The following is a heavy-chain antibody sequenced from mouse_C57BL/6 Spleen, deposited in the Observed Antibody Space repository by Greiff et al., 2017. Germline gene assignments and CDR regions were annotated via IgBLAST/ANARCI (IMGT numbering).Heavy chain of an antibody. CDR3: ARGDYDRGYYAMDY. V-gene: IGHV1-80*01. CDR1: GYAFSSYW. D-gene: IGHD2-4*01. Sequence: QVQLKQSGAEMVKPGASVKISCKASGYAFSSYWMNWVKQRPGTGLEWIGQIYPGDGDTSYNGKFKGKATLTADKSSSTAYMQLSSLTSEDSAVYFCARGDYDRGYYAMDYWGQGTSVTVSS. J-gene: IGHJ4*01. CDR2: IYPGDGDT.